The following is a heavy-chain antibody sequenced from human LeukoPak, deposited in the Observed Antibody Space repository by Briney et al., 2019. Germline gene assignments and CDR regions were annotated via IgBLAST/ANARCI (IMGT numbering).Heavy chain of an antibody. CDR3: ARGYDILTGTGWFDP. J-gene: IGHJ5*02. CDR1: GYTFTSYG. Sequence: AXVKVSCKASGYTFTSYGISWVRQAPGQGVEGMGWISAYNGNTNYAQKLQGRVTMNTDTSTRTAYMELRSLRSDDTAVYYCARGYDILTGTGWFDPWGQGTLVTVSS. V-gene: IGHV1-18*01. D-gene: IGHD3-9*01. CDR2: ISAYNGNT.